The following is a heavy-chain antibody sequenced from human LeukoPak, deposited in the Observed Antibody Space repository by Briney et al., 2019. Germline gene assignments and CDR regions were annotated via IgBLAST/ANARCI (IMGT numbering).Heavy chain of an antibody. CDR3: ARETNDYGDYFPSRSLGFDP. CDR2: IYHSGST. CDR1: GGSISTYY. V-gene: IGHV4-59*12. D-gene: IGHD4-17*01. Sequence: SETLSLTCTVSGGSISTYYWNWIRQPPGKGLEWIGYIYHSGSTNYNPSLQSRVTISVDTSKNQFSLKLSSVTAADTAVYYCARETNDYGDYFPSRSLGFDPWGQGTLVTVSS. J-gene: IGHJ5*02.